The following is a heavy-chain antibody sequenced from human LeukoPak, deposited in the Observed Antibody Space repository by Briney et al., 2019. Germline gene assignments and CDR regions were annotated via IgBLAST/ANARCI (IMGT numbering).Heavy chain of an antibody. J-gene: IGHJ5*02. CDR3: ARGGYYYDSSPHWFDP. D-gene: IGHD3-22*01. CDR1: GGSISSGSYY. V-gene: IGHV4-61*02. CDR2: MYTSGST. Sequence: SETLSLTCTVSGGSISSGSYYWSWIRQPAGKGLEWIGRMYTSGSTNYNPSLKSRVTMSVDTSKNQFSLKLSSVTAADTAVYYCARGGYYYDSSPHWFDPWGQGTLVTVSS.